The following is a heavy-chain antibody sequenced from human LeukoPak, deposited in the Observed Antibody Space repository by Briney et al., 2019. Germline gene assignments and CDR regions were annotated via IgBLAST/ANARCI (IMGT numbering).Heavy chain of an antibody. CDR1: GFSFGSNY. CDR3: AKAHCSSTSCSRADN. V-gene: IGHV3-53*01. Sequence: PGGSLRLSCAASGFSFGSNYMSWVRQAPGKGLEWVSVIYTGGSTSYADSVKGRVTISRVQSTNTVYLQMNSLRADDTAVYYCAKAHCSSTSCSRADNWGQGTLVTVSS. J-gene: IGHJ4*02. CDR2: IYTGGST. D-gene: IGHD2-2*01.